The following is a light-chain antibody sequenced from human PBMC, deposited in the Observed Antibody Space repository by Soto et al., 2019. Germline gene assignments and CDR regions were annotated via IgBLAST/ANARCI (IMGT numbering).Light chain of an antibody. CDR3: QQYNNWPLT. V-gene: IGKV3-15*01. J-gene: IGKJ4*01. CDR2: GAS. CDR1: QSVSSN. Sequence: EIVMTQSPATLSVSPGERATLSCRASQSVSSNLAWYQQKPGQAPRLLFYGASTRATGFPARFSGSGSGTEFTRTISSVQSEDFAVYYCQQYNNWPLTFGGGTKVEIK.